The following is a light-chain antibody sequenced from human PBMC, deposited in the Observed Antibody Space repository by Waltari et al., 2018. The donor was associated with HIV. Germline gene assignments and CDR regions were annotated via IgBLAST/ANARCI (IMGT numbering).Light chain of an antibody. CDR3: AAWDDSLGGRGL. CDR1: SSNIGTNY. CDR2: RNK. Sequence: QSVLTQPPSATGTPGQRVTISCSGSSSNIGTNYVHWYPPLPGTTPTLLIYRNKQRPSGVPDRFSASKSGTSASLAIRGLRSEDEGDYYCAAWDDSLGGRGLFGGGTRLTVL. V-gene: IGLV1-47*01. J-gene: IGLJ3*02.